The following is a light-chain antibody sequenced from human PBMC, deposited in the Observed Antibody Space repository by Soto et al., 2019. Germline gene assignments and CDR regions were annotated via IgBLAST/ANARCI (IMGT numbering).Light chain of an antibody. J-gene: IGLJ3*02. V-gene: IGLV2-14*01. Sequence: QSVLTQPASVSGSPGQSITISCTGTSSDIGAYNYASWYQQHPGKAPKLMIYEVSNRPSGVSNRFSGSKSGNTASLIISGLHAEDEADYYCSSYTSSTTLVFGGGTKLTVL. CDR1: SSDIGAYNY. CDR3: SSYTSSTTLV. CDR2: EVS.